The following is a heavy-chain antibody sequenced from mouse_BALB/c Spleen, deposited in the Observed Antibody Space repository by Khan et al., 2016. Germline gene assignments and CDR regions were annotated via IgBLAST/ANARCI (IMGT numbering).Heavy chain of an antibody. D-gene: IGHD4-1*01. Sequence: EVQLQESGPGLVKPSQSLSLTYTVTGYSITSDYAWNWIRQFPGNKLEWMGYITYSGHTTYNPSLKSRISLTRDTSKNQFFLQLTSVTTEDTATYYCARSSNWDGFAYWGQGTLVTVSA. CDR3: ARSSNWDGFAY. CDR1: GYSITSDYA. J-gene: IGHJ3*01. V-gene: IGHV3-2*02. CDR2: ITYSGHT.